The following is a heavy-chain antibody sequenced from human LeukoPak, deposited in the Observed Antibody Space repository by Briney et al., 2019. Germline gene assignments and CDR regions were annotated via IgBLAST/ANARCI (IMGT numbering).Heavy chain of an antibody. CDR1: GYTFTGHY. V-gene: IGHV1-2*02. CDR3: AKEVHYYDSSDYFPLGY. CDR2: INPKNAGT. Sequence: VSVKVSCKASGYTFTGHYMHWVRQVPGQGLEWIGWINPKNAGTNYAQKFQGRVTMTRDTSISTVYMELSRLTSDDTAVYYCAKEVHYYDSSDYFPLGYWGQGTLITVSS. D-gene: IGHD3-22*01. J-gene: IGHJ4*02.